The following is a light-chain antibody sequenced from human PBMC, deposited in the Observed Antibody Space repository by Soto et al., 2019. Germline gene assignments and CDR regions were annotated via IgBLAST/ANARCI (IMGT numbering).Light chain of an antibody. CDR3: LQHYSYPWT. V-gene: IGKV1-17*01. Sequence: DIQITQSPSSLSASVGDRVTITCRASQGIRIDLGWYQQKPGKAPKRLIYDASSLQSGVPSRFSGSGSGTEFTLTISSLQPEDFATYSCLQHYSYPWTFGQGTKVDIK. CDR2: DAS. CDR1: QGIRID. J-gene: IGKJ1*01.